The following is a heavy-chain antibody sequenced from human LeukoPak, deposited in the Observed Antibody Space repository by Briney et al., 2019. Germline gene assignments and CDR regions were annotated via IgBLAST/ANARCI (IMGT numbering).Heavy chain of an antibody. CDR1: GGSISSTTYH. Sequence: SETLSLTCGISGGSISSTTYHWDWIRQPPVKGLEWIGSIYYSGSTNYNPSLKSRVTISVDTSENQFSLKLSSVTAADTAVYYCARRNTGTYAAYFDLWGRGTLVTVSS. J-gene: IGHJ2*01. D-gene: IGHD3-16*01. CDR2: IYYSGST. CDR3: ARRNTGTYAAYFDL. V-gene: IGHV4-39*01.